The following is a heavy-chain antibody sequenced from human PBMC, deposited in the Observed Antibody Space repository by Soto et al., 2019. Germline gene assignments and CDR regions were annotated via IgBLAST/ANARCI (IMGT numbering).Heavy chain of an antibody. Sequence: QVQLQESGPGLVKPSETLSLTCTVSGGSISSYYWSWIRQPPGKGLEWIGYIYYSGSTNYNPSLKSRVTISVDTSKNQFSLKLISVTAADTAVYYCAIDRAYSSSWYGGLGWFDPWGQGTLVTVSS. V-gene: IGHV4-59*01. D-gene: IGHD6-13*01. CDR3: AIDRAYSSSWYGGLGWFDP. J-gene: IGHJ5*02. CDR1: GGSISSYY. CDR2: IYYSGST.